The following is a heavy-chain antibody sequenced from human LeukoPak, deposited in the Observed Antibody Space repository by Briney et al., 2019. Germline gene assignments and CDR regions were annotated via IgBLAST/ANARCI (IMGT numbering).Heavy chain of an antibody. V-gene: IGHV4-4*02. CDR3: ARAGVAGTESDY. CDR2: IYRSGST. CDR1: GGSISSSNW. Sequence: PSGTLSLTCAVSGGSISSSNWWSWVRQPPGKGLEWIGEIYRSGSTNYNPSLKSRVTISLDKSKNQFSLKLSSVTAADTAVYYCARAGVAGTESDYWGQGALVTVSS. J-gene: IGHJ4*02. D-gene: IGHD6-19*01.